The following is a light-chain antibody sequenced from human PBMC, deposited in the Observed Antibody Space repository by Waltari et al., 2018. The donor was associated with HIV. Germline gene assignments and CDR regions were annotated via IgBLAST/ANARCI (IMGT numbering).Light chain of an antibody. Sequence: QSALTQEASVSGTVGQKVTLSSTGNRNNLGSYVVGWYQQISHGAPKTVMFGNSLPSGIPDRFSGSKSGTTASLTISGLQPEDEAAYYCSTWDYSLHIWVFGGGTKLTVL. J-gene: IGLJ3*02. CDR3: STWDYSLHIWV. V-gene: IGLV1-44*01. CDR1: RNNLGSYV. CDR2: GNS.